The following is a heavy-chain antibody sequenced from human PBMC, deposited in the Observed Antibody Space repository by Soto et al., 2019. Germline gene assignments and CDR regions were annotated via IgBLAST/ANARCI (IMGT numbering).Heavy chain of an antibody. CDR3: ARDRGSGWYQKDY. J-gene: IGHJ4*02. D-gene: IGHD6-19*01. CDR2: ISSSSSTI. V-gene: IGHV3-48*01. CDR1: GFTFSTYS. Sequence: GSLRLSCAASGFTFSTYSMNWVRQAPGKGLEWVSYISSSSSTIYYADSVEGRFTISRDNAKKSLYLQMNSLRAEDTAVYYCARDRGSGWYQKDYWGQGTLVTVSS.